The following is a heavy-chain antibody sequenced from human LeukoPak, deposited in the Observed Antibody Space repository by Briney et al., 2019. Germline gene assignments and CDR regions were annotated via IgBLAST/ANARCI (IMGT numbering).Heavy chain of an antibody. CDR1: GFTFSDHH. Sequence: RPGGSLRLSCEGYGFTFSDHHMDWVPQAPGMELGWVGRGPARNKPNSCATQYAASVRGRFSISRDDSKNSLYLQIDSLRIEDTAMYYCTRVLTTDRGWYTFEFWGQGVLVTVSS. CDR3: TRVLTTDRGWYTFEF. CDR2: GPARNKPNSCAT. J-gene: IGHJ4*02. D-gene: IGHD6-19*01. V-gene: IGHV3-72*01.